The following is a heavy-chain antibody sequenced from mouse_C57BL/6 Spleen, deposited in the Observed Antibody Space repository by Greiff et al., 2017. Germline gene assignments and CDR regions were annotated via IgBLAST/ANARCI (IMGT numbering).Heavy chain of an antibody. CDR1: GFTFSDYY. Sequence: EVQRVESEGGLVQPGSSMKLSCTASGFTFSDYYMAWVRQVPEKGLEWVANINYDGSSTYYLDSLKSRFIISRDNAKNILYLQMSSLKSEDTATYYCARDHPHYAMDYWGQGTSVTVSS. J-gene: IGHJ4*01. V-gene: IGHV5-16*01. CDR3: ARDHPHYAMDY. CDR2: INYDGSST.